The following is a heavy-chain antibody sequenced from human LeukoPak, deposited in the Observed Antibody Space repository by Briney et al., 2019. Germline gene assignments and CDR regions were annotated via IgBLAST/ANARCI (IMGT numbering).Heavy chain of an antibody. CDR2: ISSSGSTI. CDR1: GFTFSDYY. Sequence: GGSLRLSCAASGFTFSDYYMSWIRQAPGKGLEWVSYISSSGSTIYYADSVKGRFTISRDNAKNSLYLQMNSLRAEDTAVYYCARGSLDSSSWYHVGECFQHWGQGTLVTVSS. CDR3: ARGSLDSSSWYHVGECFQH. J-gene: IGHJ1*01. D-gene: IGHD6-13*01. V-gene: IGHV3-11*01.